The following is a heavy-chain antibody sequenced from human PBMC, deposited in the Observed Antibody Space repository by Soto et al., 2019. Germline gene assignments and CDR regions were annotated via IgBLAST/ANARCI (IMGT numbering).Heavy chain of an antibody. V-gene: IGHV1-3*01. D-gene: IGHD3-22*01. CDR1: GYTFTSYA. Sequence: ASVKVSCKASGYTFTSYAMHWVRQAPGQRLEWMGWINAGNGNTKYSQKFQGRVTITRDTSASTAYMELSSLRSEGTSVYYCARDVYDSSGYYPQGYNWFDPWGQGTLVTVSS. CDR3: ARDVYDSSGYYPQGYNWFDP. CDR2: INAGNGNT. J-gene: IGHJ5*02.